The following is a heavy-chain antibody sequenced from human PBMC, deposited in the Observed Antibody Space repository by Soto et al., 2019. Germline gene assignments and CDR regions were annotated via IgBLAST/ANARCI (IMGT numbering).Heavy chain of an antibody. CDR1: GFTFSSYG. CDR3: AKVPLVYDFWSGYYVDY. J-gene: IGHJ4*02. Sequence: PGGSLRLSCAASGFTFSSYGMHWVRQAPGKGLEWVAVISYDGSNKYYADSVKGRFTISRDNSKNTLYLQMNSLRAEDTAVYYCAKVPLVYDFWSGYYVDYWGQGTLVTVSS. D-gene: IGHD3-3*01. V-gene: IGHV3-30*18. CDR2: ISYDGSNK.